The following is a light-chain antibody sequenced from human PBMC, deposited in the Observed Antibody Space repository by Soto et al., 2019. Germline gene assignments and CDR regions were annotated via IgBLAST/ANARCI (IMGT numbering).Light chain of an antibody. CDR1: SSNIGAGYD. V-gene: IGLV1-40*01. CDR3: QSFDSRLSGSV. J-gene: IGLJ3*02. Sequence: QSVLTQPPSVSGAPGQRVTISCTGSSSNIGAGYDVHWYQQLPGTAPKLLIYGNSNRPSGVPDRFSGSKSGTSASLAITGLHAEDEADYYCQSFDSRLSGSVFGGGTKLTVL. CDR2: GNS.